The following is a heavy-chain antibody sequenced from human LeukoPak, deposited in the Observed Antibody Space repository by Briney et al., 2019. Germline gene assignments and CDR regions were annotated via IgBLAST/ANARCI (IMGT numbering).Heavy chain of an antibody. J-gene: IGHJ2*01. CDR3: ASRTPYYDILTGYYPTRHKGDWYFDL. CDR1: GDCISSYY. CDR2: VYYSGST. D-gene: IGHD3-9*01. Sequence: SETLSLTCTVSGDCISSYYWSWIRQPPGKGLERIRYVYYSGSTNYNPSLKSRVTISVDTTKNQFSLKLSSVTAADTAVYYCASRTPYYDILTGYYPTRHKGDWYFDLWGRGTLVTVSS. V-gene: IGHV4-59*08.